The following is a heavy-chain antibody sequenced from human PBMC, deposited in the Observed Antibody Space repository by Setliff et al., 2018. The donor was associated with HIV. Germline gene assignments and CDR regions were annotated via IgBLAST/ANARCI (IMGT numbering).Heavy chain of an antibody. CDR2: IIPILGVA. Sequence: SVKVSCKASRSTFNSHTINWVRQAPGQGLDWMGRIIPILGVANYAQRFQGKVTITADKSTSTAYMELTSLRFVDTAMYYCVRGVQSPPHYSYYYMDVWG. J-gene: IGHJ6*03. V-gene: IGHV1-69*02. CDR1: RSTFNSHT. CDR3: VRGVQSPPHYSYYYMDV. D-gene: IGHD3-3*01.